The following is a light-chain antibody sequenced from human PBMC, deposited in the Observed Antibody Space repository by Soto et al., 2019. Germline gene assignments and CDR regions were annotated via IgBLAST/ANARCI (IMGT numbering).Light chain of an antibody. CDR3: QQYSIWPQT. J-gene: IGKJ1*01. V-gene: IGKV3-15*01. CDR1: QSVSSN. CDR2: GVC. Sequence: EIVMTQSPATLSVSPGERATLSCRASQSVSSNLAWYQQKPGQAPRLLIYGVCTRATGIPARFSGSGSGTEFTLTISSLQSEDFAVYYCQQYSIWPQTFGQGTKVEIK.